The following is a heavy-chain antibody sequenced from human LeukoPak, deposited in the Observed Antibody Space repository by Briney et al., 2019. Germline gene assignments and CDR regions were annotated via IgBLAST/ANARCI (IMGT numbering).Heavy chain of an antibody. Sequence: PSETLSLTCTVSGGSISSYYWSWIRQPPGKGLEWIGYIYYSGSTNYNPSLKSRVTISVDTSKNQFSLKLSSVTAADTAVYYCARDGQYDFWSGYWWFDPWGPGTLVTVSS. CDR3: ARDGQYDFWSGYWWFDP. V-gene: IGHV4-59*01. CDR2: IYYSGST. CDR1: GGSISSYY. J-gene: IGHJ5*02. D-gene: IGHD3-3*01.